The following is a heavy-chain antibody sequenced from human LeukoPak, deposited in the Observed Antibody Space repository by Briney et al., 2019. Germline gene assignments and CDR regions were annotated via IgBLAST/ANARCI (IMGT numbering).Heavy chain of an antibody. V-gene: IGHV1-8*01. D-gene: IGHD2-15*01. CDR2: MNANSGNT. CDR1: GYTFTSYD. J-gene: IGHJ3*02. Sequence: ASVKVSCKASGYTFTSYDINWVRQAPGQGLEWMGWMNANSGNTGYAQKFQGRVTMTRNTSISTAYMELSSLRSEDTAVYYCARTKLDIVVVVAAKIDAFDIWGQGTMVTVSS. CDR3: ARTKLDIVVVVAAKIDAFDI.